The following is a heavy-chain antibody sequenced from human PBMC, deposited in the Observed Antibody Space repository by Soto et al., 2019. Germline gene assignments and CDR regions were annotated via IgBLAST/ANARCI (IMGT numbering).Heavy chain of an antibody. CDR3: SRFIMVGGWFDPNYYHGMDV. D-gene: IGHD6-19*01. J-gene: IGHJ6*02. CDR1: GYTFSNYG. Sequence: ASVKVSCKTSGYTFSNYGINCVRQAPGQGLEWMGWISGYNGNTNYAQTVQGRVTMTTDTSTGTVYMELRSLKSHDTAIYYCSRFIMVGGWFDPNYYHGMDVWGQGTTATVSS. V-gene: IGHV1-18*01. CDR2: ISGYNGNT.